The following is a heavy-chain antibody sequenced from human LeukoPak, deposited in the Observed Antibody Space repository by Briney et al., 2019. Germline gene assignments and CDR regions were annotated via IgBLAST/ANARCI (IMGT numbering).Heavy chain of an antibody. CDR3: ARQNSSSWRRSPFDS. J-gene: IGHJ4*02. CDR2: INWNGGST. D-gene: IGHD6-13*01. Sequence: PGGSLRLSCAASGFTFDDYGMSWVRQAPGKGLEWVCDINWNGGSTGYADSVKGRFTISRDNAKNSLYLQMHSLRAEDTALYYCARQNSSSWRRSPFDSWGQGTLVTVSS. CDR1: GFTFDDYG. V-gene: IGHV3-20*04.